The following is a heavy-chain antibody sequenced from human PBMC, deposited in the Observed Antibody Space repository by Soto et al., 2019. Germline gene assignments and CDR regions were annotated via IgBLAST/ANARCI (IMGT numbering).Heavy chain of an antibody. D-gene: IGHD1-26*01. V-gene: IGHV1-24*01. CDR2: FDPEDGET. CDR1: GYTLTELS. CDR3: ATWVGATNYYGMDV. Sequence: ASVKVSCKVSGYTLTELSMHWVRQAPGKGLEWMGGFDPEDGETIYAQKFQGRVTMTEDTSTDTAYMELSSLRSEDTAVYYCATWVGATNYYGMDVWGQGTTVTVSS. J-gene: IGHJ6*02.